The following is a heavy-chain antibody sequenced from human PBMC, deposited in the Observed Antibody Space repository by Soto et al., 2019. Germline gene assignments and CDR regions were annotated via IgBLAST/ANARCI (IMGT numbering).Heavy chain of an antibody. CDR3: AKVPAYDYVWGTYYYFDY. D-gene: IGHD3-16*01. CDR1: GFTFSNYA. J-gene: IGHJ4*02. CDR2: ISGGGSST. Sequence: PGGSLRLSCAASGFTFSNYAMSWVRQDPGKGLEWVSSISGGGSSTYYADSVKGRFTISRDNSKNTIYLQMNSLRAEDTAVYYCAKVPAYDYVWGTYYYFDYWGLGAPVTVSS. V-gene: IGHV3-23*01.